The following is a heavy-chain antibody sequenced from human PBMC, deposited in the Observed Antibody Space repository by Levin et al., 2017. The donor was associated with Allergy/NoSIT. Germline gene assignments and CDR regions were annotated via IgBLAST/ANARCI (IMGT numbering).Heavy chain of an antibody. Sequence: PGGSLRLSCAASGFTVSSNYMSWVRQAPGKGLEWVSIIYSGGSTYYADSVKGRFTISRDNSKNTLYLQMNSLRAEDTAVYYCARGGSGWYGFRAFDIWGQGTMVTVSS. CDR3: ARGGSGWYGFRAFDI. J-gene: IGHJ3*02. V-gene: IGHV3-53*01. CDR2: IYSGGST. D-gene: IGHD6-19*01. CDR1: GFTVSSNY.